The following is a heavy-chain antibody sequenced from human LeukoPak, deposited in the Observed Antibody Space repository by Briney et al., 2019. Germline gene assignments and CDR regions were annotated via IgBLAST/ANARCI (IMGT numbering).Heavy chain of an antibody. CDR1: GFTFSDYW. V-gene: IGHV3-7*01. Sequence: PGGSLRLSCTASGFTFSDYWMTWVRQAPGKGPEWVANIKQDGSQRYYVDSVRGRFPISRDNDKNSLFLQMNGLRAEDTAVYYCARRGGSSSRRSPIDYWGQGTLVTVSS. CDR2: IKQDGSQR. J-gene: IGHJ4*02. D-gene: IGHD6-6*01. CDR3: ARRGGSSSRRSPIDY.